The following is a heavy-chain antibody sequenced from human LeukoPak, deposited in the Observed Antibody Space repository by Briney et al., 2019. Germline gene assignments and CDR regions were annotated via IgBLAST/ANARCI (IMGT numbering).Heavy chain of an antibody. J-gene: IGHJ3*02. Sequence: GGSLRLSCAASGFTFRNYAVSWVRQAPGKGLEWVSAISGSGINTYYADSVKGRFTISRDNSKNTLYLQMNSLRAEDTAVYYCARGDSGSYLGAFDIWGQGTMVTVSS. V-gene: IGHV3-23*01. CDR3: ARGDSGSYLGAFDI. CDR1: GFTFRNYA. D-gene: IGHD1-26*01. CDR2: ISGSGINT.